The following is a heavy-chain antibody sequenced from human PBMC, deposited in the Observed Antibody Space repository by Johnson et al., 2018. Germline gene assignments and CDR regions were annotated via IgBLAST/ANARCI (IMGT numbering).Heavy chain of an antibody. D-gene: IGHD5-12*01. CDR2: INCAAGDT. CDR3: AREWQRMELSLLHSYGMDV. J-gene: IGHJ6*02. CDR1: GYTFTNYY. V-gene: IGHV1-46*01. Sequence: QVQLVQSGAEVKKSGASVKVSCKASGYTFTNYYMHWVRQAPGQGLEWMGIINCAAGDTTFAQKFQGRITMTRDTSTSTVHMELSSLRSEDTAVYYCAREWQRMELSLLHSYGMDVWGPGTTVTVSS.